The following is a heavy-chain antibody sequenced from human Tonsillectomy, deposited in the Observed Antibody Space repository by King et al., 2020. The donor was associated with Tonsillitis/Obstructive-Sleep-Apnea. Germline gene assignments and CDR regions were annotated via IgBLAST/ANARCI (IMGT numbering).Heavy chain of an antibody. CDR2: ISGSGGST. Sequence: VQLVESGGGLVQPGGSLRLSCAASGFTFSSYAMSWVRQAPGKGLEWVSAISGSGGSTYNADSVKGRFTISRDNSKNTLYLQMNSLRAEDTAVYYFAKDFGRYPVGADYWGQRTLVTVS. V-gene: IGHV3-23*04. J-gene: IGHJ4*02. CDR3: AKDFGRYPVGADY. CDR1: GFTFSSYA. D-gene: IGHD1-26*01.